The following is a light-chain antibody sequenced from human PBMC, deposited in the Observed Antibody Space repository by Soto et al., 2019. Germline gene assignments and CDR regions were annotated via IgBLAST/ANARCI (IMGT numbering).Light chain of an antibody. Sequence: EIVLTQSPGTLSLSPGERATLSCRASQSVDSNYLNWYQQKPGQAPRLLIFGASSRATGIPDRFSGSGSGTDFTLTISRLEPEDFAVYYCQHYGNSLWTFGQGTKVEIK. J-gene: IGKJ1*01. V-gene: IGKV3-20*01. CDR1: QSVDSNY. CDR3: QHYGNSLWT. CDR2: GAS.